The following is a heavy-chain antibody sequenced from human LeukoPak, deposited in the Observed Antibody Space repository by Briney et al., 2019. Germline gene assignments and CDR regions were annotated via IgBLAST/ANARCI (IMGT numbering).Heavy chain of an antibody. CDR2: IHSGGST. V-gene: IGHV3-53*04. Sequence: GGSLRLSCAASGFTVSSNYMSWVRQAPGKGLEWVSSIHSGGSTYYADSVKGRFTISRHNSKNTLYLQMNSLRAEGTAVYYCARDLMDTAMAPVHYGMDVWGQGTTVTVSS. J-gene: IGHJ6*02. D-gene: IGHD5-18*01. CDR3: ARDLMDTAMAPVHYGMDV. CDR1: GFTVSSNY.